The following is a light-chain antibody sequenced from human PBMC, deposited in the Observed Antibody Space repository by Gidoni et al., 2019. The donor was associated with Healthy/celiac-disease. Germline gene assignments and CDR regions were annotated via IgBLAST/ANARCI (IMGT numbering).Light chain of an antibody. CDR1: QSVSSY. Sequence: EIVLTQSPATLSLSPGERATLSCRASQSVSSYLAWYQQKPGQAPRLLIYDASNRATGIPARFSGSGSGTDFTLTISRLEPEDFAVYYSQQRSNWPRLTFGGGTKVEIK. CDR3: QQRSNWPRLT. CDR2: DAS. J-gene: IGKJ4*01. V-gene: IGKV3-11*01.